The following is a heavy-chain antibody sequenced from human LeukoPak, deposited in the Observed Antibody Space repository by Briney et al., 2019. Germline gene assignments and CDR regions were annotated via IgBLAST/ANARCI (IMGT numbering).Heavy chain of an antibody. CDR1: GGSISSYY. CDR2: MYYSGNT. D-gene: IGHD6-19*01. V-gene: IGHV4-59*01. Sequence: PSETLSLTCTVSGGSISSYYWSWIRQPPGKGLEWIGYMYYSGNTNYNPSLKSRVTISVDTSKNQSSLKLSSVTAADTAVYYCATAVSGTSDSDYWGQGTLVTVSS. CDR3: ATAVSGTSDSDY. J-gene: IGHJ4*02.